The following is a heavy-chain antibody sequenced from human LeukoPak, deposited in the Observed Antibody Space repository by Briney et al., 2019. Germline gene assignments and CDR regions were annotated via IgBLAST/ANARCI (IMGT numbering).Heavy chain of an antibody. CDR3: ARVWRVIITMVRGVMDYYGMDV. Sequence: ASVKVSCKASGYTFTNYGISWVRQAPGQGLEWMGWISAYNGNTNYAQKLQGRVTMTTDTSASTAYMELSSLRSEDTAVYYCARVWRVIITMVRGVMDYYGMDVWGQGTTVTVSS. CDR1: GYTFTNYG. J-gene: IGHJ6*02. D-gene: IGHD3-10*01. V-gene: IGHV1-18*01. CDR2: ISAYNGNT.